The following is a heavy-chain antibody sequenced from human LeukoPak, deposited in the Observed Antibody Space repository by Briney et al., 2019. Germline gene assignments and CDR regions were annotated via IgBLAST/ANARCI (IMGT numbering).Heavy chain of an antibody. J-gene: IGHJ6*03. D-gene: IGHD1-14*01. CDR3: AREVPPNQPEWNYYYYYMDV. CDR2: INSSGSTI. CDR1: GFTFSDYY. Sequence: GGSLRLSCAASGFTFSDYYMSWIRQAPGKGLEWVSYINSSGSTIYYADSVKGRFTISRDNDKNSLYLQMNSLRAEDTAVYYCAREVPPNQPEWNYYYYYMDVWGKGTTVTVSS. V-gene: IGHV3-11*01.